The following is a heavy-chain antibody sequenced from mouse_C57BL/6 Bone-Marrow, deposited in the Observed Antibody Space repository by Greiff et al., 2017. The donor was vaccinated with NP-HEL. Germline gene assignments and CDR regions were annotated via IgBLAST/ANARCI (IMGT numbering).Heavy chain of an antibody. Sequence: EVQRVESGEGLVKPGGSLKLSCAASGFTFSSYAMSWVRQTPEKRLEWVGYISSGGDYINYADTVKGRFTFSTDNSRNTLYLQLSSLKSEDTAMYYCTSVGDYAVDYRGQGTSVTVSS. J-gene: IGHJ4*01. CDR1: GFTFSSYA. CDR2: ISSGGDYI. D-gene: IGHD3-3*01. V-gene: IGHV5-9-1*02. CDR3: TSVGDYAVDY.